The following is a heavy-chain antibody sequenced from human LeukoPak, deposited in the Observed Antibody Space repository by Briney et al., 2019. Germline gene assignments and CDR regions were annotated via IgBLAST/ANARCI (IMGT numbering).Heavy chain of an antibody. V-gene: IGHV3-7*01. CDR2: IKEDGSEK. Sequence: PGGSLRLSCAASGFTFSTHWMSWVRQAPGKGLEWVAKIKEDGSEKYYVDSVKGRFTISRDNAKNSLSLQMHSLRDEDTAVYYCVRDQGYCTSASCRGGAFDVWGQGSMVSVSS. J-gene: IGHJ3*01. CDR3: VRDQGYCTSASCRGGAFDV. CDR1: GFTFSTHW. D-gene: IGHD2-2*01.